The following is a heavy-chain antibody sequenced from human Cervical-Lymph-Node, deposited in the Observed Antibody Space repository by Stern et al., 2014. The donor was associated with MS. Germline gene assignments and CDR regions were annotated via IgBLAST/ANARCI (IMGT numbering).Heavy chain of an antibody. CDR2: IYSGGST. V-gene: IGHV3-66*02. D-gene: IGHD1-26*01. Sequence: EVQLVESGGGLVQPGGSLRLSCAASGFTVSNNYMNWVRQAPGKGLEWVSVIYSGGSTYYTDSVEGRFTISRDNSKNTLYLQMNSLTTEDTAVYYCARTQRVPGARYFDSWGQGTLVTVS. J-gene: IGHJ4*02. CDR1: GFTVSNNY. CDR3: ARTQRVPGARYFDS.